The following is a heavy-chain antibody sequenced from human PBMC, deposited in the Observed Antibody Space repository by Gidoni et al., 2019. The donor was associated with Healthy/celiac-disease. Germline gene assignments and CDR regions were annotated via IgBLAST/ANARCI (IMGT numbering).Heavy chain of an antibody. V-gene: IGHV3-23*01. CDR2: ISGSGGST. CDR3: ANWNWLLHYGMDV. J-gene: IGHJ6*02. D-gene: IGHD3-9*01. Sequence: GLEWVSAISGSGGSTYYADSVKGRFTISRDNSKNTLYLQMNSLRAEDTAVYYCANWNWLLHYGMDVWGQGTTVTVSS.